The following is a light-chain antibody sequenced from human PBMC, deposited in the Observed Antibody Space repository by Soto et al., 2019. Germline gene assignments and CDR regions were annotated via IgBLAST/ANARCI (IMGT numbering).Light chain of an antibody. CDR2: AAS. CDR1: QSISSY. J-gene: IGKJ1*01. CDR3: PKRYSNPTWT. V-gene: IGKV1-39*01. Sequence: DIQMTQSPSSLSASVGDRVTITCRASQSISSYLNWYQQKPGKAPKLLIYAASSLQSGVPSRFSGSGSGTDFTLHISRLQPEDFSTLQRPKRYSNPTWTFGQGTKVEIK.